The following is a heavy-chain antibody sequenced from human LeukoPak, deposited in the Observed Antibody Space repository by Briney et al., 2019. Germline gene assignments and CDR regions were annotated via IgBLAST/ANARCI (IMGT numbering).Heavy chain of an antibody. CDR1: GYTFTTYW. CDR3: ARHVGLGDFWSGYYSEGAFDI. J-gene: IGHJ3*02. V-gene: IGHV5-51*01. CDR2: VYPGDSDT. Sequence: GESLKISCEGFGYTFTTYWIGWVRQMPGRGLEWMGIVYPGDSDTRYSPSFQGQVTISADESINTAYLQWNSLKASDTAIYYCARHVGLGDFWSGYYSEGAFDIWGQGTMVTVSS. D-gene: IGHD3-3*01.